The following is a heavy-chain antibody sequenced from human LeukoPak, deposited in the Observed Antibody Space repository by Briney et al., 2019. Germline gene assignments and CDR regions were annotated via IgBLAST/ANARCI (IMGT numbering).Heavy chain of an antibody. CDR3: TSPNSGYGGWFDH. CDR2: IYTSGST. Sequence: PSETLSLTCTVSGGSISSGSYYWSWIRQPAGKGLEWIGRIYTSGSTNYNPSLKSRVTISVDTSKNQFSLKLSSVTAADTAVYYCTSPNSGYGGWFDHWGQGTLVTVSS. J-gene: IGHJ5*02. CDR1: GGSISSGSYY. D-gene: IGHD5-12*01. V-gene: IGHV4-61*02.